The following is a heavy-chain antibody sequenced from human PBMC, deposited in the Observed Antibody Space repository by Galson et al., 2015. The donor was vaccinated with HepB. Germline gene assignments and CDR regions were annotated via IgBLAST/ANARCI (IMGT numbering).Heavy chain of an antibody. CDR1: EFTFSNYA. J-gene: IGHJ6*02. Sequence: SLRLSCAASEFTFSNYALHWVRQAPGKGLEWVAVILNDGINRYYADSAKARFTISRDNSKTTLFLQMNNLRVDDTAVYFCARVRGYDFGSPYFYAMYVWGPGTTVVVSS. CDR2: ILNDGINR. CDR3: ARVRGYDFGSPYFYAMYV. V-gene: IGHV3-30-3*01. D-gene: IGHD3-10*01.